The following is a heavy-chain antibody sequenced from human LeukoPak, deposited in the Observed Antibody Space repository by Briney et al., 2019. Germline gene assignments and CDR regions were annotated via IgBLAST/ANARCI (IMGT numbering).Heavy chain of an antibody. J-gene: IGHJ5*02. D-gene: IGHD4-11*01. CDR3: ARASTVPYNWFDP. CDR1: GGTFSSYT. CDR2: IIPILGIA. Sequence: SVKVSCKASGGTFSSYTISWVRQAPGQGLGWMGRIIPILGIANYAQKFQGRVTITADKSTSTAYMELSSLRSEDTAVYYCARASTVPYNWFDPWGQGTLVTVSS. V-gene: IGHV1-69*02.